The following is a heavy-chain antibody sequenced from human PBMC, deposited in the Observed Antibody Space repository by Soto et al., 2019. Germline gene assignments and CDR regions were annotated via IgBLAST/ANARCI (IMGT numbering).Heavy chain of an antibody. CDR1: GFTFSSYS. CDR2: ISSSSSYI. Sequence: EVQLVESGGGLVKPGGSLRLSCAASGFTFSSYSMNWVRQAPGKGLEWVSSISSSSSYIYYADSVKGRFTISRDNAKNSLYLQMNSLRAEDTAVYYCASLIVATSFDYWGQGPLVTVSS. CDR3: ASLIVATSFDY. V-gene: IGHV3-21*01. J-gene: IGHJ4*02. D-gene: IGHD5-12*01.